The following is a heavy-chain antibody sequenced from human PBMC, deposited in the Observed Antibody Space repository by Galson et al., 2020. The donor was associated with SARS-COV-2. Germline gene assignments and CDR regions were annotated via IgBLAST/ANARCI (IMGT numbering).Heavy chain of an antibody. CDR2: TYYRSKWYN. CDR3: ARDWEASQNIVIHYYYGMDV. D-gene: IGHD1-26*01. CDR1: GDSVSSNSAA. V-gene: IGHV6-1*01. Sequence: SQTLSLTCAISGDSVSSNSAAWNWIRQSPSRGLEWLGRTYYRSKWYNDYAVSVKSRITINPDTSKNQFSLQLNSVTPEDTAVYYCARDWEASQNIVIHYYYGMDVRGQGTTVTVSS. J-gene: IGHJ6*02.